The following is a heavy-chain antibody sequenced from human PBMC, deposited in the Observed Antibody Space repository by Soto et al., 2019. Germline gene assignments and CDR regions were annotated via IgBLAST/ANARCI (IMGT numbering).Heavy chain of an antibody. CDR3: AKDLYDSSGYYYSPRYYFDY. CDR1: GFTFSSYA. V-gene: IGHV3-23*01. J-gene: IGHJ4*02. CDR2: ISGSGGST. Sequence: GGSLRLCCAASGFTFSSYAMSWVRQAPGKGLEWVSAISGSGGSTYYADSVKGRFTISRDNSKNTLYLQMNSLRAEDTAVYYCAKDLYDSSGYYYSPRYYFDYWGQGTLVTVSS. D-gene: IGHD3-22*01.